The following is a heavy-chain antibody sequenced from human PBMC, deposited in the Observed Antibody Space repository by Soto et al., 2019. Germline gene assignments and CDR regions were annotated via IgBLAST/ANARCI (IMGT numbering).Heavy chain of an antibody. Sequence: ASVKVSCKASGYTFTSYGISWVRQAPGQGLEWMGWISAYNGNTNYAQKLQGRVTMTTDTSTSTAHMELRSLRSDDTAVYYCARDLGIVVVPAANLDYWGQGTLVTVSS. V-gene: IGHV1-18*01. D-gene: IGHD2-2*01. CDR3: ARDLGIVVVPAANLDY. CDR2: ISAYNGNT. CDR1: GYTFTSYG. J-gene: IGHJ4*02.